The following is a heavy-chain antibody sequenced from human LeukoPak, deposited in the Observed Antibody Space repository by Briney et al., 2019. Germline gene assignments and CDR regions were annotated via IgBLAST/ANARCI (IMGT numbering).Heavy chain of an antibody. Sequence: ASVKVSCKASGYTFTGYYMHWVRQAPGQGLEWMGWINPNSGGTNYAQKFQGRVTMTRDTSISTAYMELSRLRSDDTAVYYCARAYGYCSGGSCCFDYWGQGTLVTVST. CDR2: INPNSGGT. D-gene: IGHD2-15*01. V-gene: IGHV1-2*02. J-gene: IGHJ4*02. CDR1: GYTFTGYY. CDR3: ARAYGYCSGGSCCFDY.